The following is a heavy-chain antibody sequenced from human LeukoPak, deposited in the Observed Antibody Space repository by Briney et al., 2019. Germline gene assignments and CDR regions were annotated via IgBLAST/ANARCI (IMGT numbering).Heavy chain of an antibody. V-gene: IGHV4-61*02. CDR2: IYTSGST. D-gene: IGHD3-3*01. CDR1: GGSISSGSYY. J-gene: IGHJ4*02. CDR3: ARGVLEWLSFDY. Sequence: SETLSLTCTVSGGSISSGSYYLSWIRQPAGKGLEWIGRIYTSGSTNYNPSLKSRVTISVDTSKNQFSLKLSSVTAADTAVYYCARGVLEWLSFDYWGQGTLVTVSS.